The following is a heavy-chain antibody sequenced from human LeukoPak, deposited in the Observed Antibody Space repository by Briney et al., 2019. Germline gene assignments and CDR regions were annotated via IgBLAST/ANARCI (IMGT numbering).Heavy chain of an antibody. CDR2: IGIAGDT. J-gene: IGHJ4*02. V-gene: IGHV3-13*04. Sequence: PGGSLRLSCAASGLTFSSYDMHWVRQVTGKRLEWVSAIGIAGDTYYLDSVKGRFAISRENAKNSLYLQMNSLRAGDTAVYYCARGGDRDYWGQGTLVTVSS. CDR1: GLTFSSYD. CDR3: ARGGDRDY.